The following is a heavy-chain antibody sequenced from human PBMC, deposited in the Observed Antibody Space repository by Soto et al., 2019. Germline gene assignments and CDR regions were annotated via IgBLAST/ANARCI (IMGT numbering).Heavy chain of an antibody. V-gene: IGHV4-59*01. CDR2: IYYSGST. J-gene: IGHJ6*02. D-gene: IGHD2-15*01. CDR3: ARVEYYYGMDV. CDR1: GVSISSYY. Sequence: TSETLSLTCTVSGVSISSYYWSWIRQPPGKGLEWIGYIYYSGSTNYNPSLKSRVTISVDTSKNQFSLKLSSVTAADTAVYYCARVEYYYGMDVWGQGTTVTVSS.